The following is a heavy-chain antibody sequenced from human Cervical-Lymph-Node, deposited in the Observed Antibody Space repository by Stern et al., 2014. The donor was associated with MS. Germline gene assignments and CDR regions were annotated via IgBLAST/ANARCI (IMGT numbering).Heavy chain of an antibody. CDR2: IIPSFGTA. V-gene: IGHV1-69*01. J-gene: IGHJ4*02. CDR3: ARLAYYDFWSVLKRGFDY. Sequence: QLVQSGAEVKKPGSSVKVSCKASGGTFTNYAISWLRQAPGQGLEWMGGIIPSFGTANYAQKFQGRVTITADESTSTAYMELSSLTSEDTAMYYCARLAYYDFWSVLKRGFDYWGQGTLVTVSS. CDR1: GGTFTNYA. D-gene: IGHD3-3*01.